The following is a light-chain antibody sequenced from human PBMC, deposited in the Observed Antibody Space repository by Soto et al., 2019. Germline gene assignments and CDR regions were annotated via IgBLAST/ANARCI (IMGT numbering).Light chain of an antibody. Sequence: QSVLTQPPSASGTPGQRVTISCSGSSSNIGSNYVYWYQQLPGTAPKLLIYSTNQRPSGVPDRFSGSKSGTSASLAISGLRSEDEADYYCAAWDDSLSGLVFGGGTKLTVL. V-gene: IGLV1-47*02. CDR2: STN. CDR1: SSNIGSNY. J-gene: IGLJ3*02. CDR3: AAWDDSLSGLV.